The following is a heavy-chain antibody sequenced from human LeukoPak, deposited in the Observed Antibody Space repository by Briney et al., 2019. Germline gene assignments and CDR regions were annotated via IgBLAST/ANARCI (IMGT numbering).Heavy chain of an antibody. V-gene: IGHV4-59*12. D-gene: IGHD6-19*01. CDR3: ARGYSSGWYKAFDI. CDR2: IYSSGTT. CDR1: GGSISGYF. Sequence: PSETPSLTCTVSGGSISGYFWSWIRQPPGKGLDWIGYIYSSGTTYYNPSLKSRVTISVDKSKNQFSLKLSSVTAADTAVYYCARGYSSGWYKAFDIWGQGTMVTVSS. J-gene: IGHJ3*02.